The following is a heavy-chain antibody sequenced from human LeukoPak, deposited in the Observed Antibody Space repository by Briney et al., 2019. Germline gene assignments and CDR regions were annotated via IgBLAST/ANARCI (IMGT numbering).Heavy chain of an antibody. V-gene: IGHV1-8*01. CDR1: GYTFTSYD. Sequence: ASVKVSCKASGYTFTSYDINWVRQATGQGLEWMGWMNPNSGNTGYAQKFQGRVTMTRNTSISTAYMELSSPRSEDTAVYYCARAGRGGGWPNYYYYGMDVWGQGTTVTVSS. CDR2: MNPNSGNT. J-gene: IGHJ6*02. D-gene: IGHD6-19*01. CDR3: ARAGRGGGWPNYYYYGMDV.